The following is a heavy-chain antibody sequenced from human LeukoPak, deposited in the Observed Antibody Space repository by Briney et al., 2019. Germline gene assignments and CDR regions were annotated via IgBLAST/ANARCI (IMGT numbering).Heavy chain of an antibody. V-gene: IGHV4-34*01. D-gene: IGHD6-6*01. J-gene: IGHJ4*02. CDR3: ARGMYSSSSFDY. Sequence: SGTLSLTCAVYGGSFSGYYWSWIRQPPGKGLEWIGEINHSGSTNYNPSLKSRVTISVDTSKNQFSLKLSSVTAADTAVYYCARGMYSSSSFDYWGQGTLVTVSS. CDR1: GGSFSGYY. CDR2: INHSGST.